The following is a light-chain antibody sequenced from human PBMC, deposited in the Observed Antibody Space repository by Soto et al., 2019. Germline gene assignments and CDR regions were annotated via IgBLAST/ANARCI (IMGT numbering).Light chain of an antibody. CDR3: QQYNSYSPSWT. CDR1: QSISSW. CDR2: DAS. Sequence: DIQMTQSPSTLSASVGARVTITCRASQSISSWLAWYQQKPGKAPKLLIYDASSLESGVPSRFSGSGSGTEFTLTISSLQPDDFATYYCQQYNSYSPSWTFGQGTKVEI. J-gene: IGKJ1*01. V-gene: IGKV1-5*01.